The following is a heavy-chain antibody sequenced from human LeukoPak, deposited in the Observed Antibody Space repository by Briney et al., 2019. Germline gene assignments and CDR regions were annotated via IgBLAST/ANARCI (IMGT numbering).Heavy chain of an antibody. J-gene: IGHJ5*02. CDR3: ANFAIARFDP. V-gene: IGHV3-30*02. CDR2: IRYDGSNK. CDR1: GFTFSSYG. Sequence: SGGSLRLSCAASGFTFSSYGMHWVRQAPGKGLEWVAFIRYDGSNKYYADSVKGRFTISRDNSKNTLYLQMNSLRAEDTAVYYCANFAIARFDPWGQGTLVTVSS.